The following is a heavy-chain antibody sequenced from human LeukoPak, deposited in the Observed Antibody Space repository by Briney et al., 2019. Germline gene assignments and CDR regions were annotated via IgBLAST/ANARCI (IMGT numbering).Heavy chain of an antibody. CDR3: ARGYSNYGYTFDM. V-gene: IGHV3-21*01. D-gene: IGHD4-11*01. CDR2: ISSSSSYI. CDR1: GFTFSSHS. J-gene: IGHJ3*02. Sequence: GGSLRLSCAASGFTFSSHSMNWVRQTPGKGLEWVSSISSSSSYIYYADSMKGRFAISRDNAKNSLYLQMNSLRAEDTAVYYCARGYSNYGYTFDMWGQGTMVTVSS.